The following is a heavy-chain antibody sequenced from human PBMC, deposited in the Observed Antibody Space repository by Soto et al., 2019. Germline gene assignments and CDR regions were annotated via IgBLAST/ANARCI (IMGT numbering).Heavy chain of an antibody. J-gene: IGHJ4*02. Sequence: XESLTISCKGPGYSFTSYWIGLVRQMPGKGLEWMGIIYPGDSDTRYSPSFQGQVTISADKSISTAYLQWSSLKASDTAMYYCARHPSSGWYFDYWGQGTQVTVSS. D-gene: IGHD6-19*01. CDR2: IYPGDSDT. V-gene: IGHV5-51*01. CDR3: ARHPSSGWYFDY. CDR1: GYSFTSYW.